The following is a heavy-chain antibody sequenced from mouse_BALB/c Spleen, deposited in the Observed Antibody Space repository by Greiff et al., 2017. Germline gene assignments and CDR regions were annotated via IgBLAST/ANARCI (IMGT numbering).Heavy chain of an antibody. CDR2: ISSGGSYT. CDR1: GFTFSSYA. D-gene: IGHD2-2*01. CDR3: ARGGYDEGAWAMDY. J-gene: IGHJ4*01. V-gene: IGHV5-9-4*01. Sequence: EVMLVESGGGLVKPGGSLKLSCAASGFTFSSYAMSWVRQSPEKRLEWVAEISSGGSYTYYPDTVTGRFTISRDNAKNTLYLEMSSLRSEDTAMYYCARGGYDEGAWAMDYWGQGTSVTVSS.